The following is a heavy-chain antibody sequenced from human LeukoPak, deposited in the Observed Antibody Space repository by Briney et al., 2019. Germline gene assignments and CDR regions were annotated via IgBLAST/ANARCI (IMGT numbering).Heavy chain of an antibody. CDR3: ASSSERDYDFWSGYPLGY. D-gene: IGHD3-3*01. CDR1: GFTFSGYN. J-gene: IGHJ4*02. Sequence: GGSLRLSCAASGFTFSGYNMNWVRQAPGKGLEWVSSISSSSSYIYYADSVKGRFTLSRDNAKNSLYMQMNSLRAEDTAVYYCASSSERDYDFWSGYPLGYWGQGTLATVSS. V-gene: IGHV3-21*01. CDR2: ISSSSSYI.